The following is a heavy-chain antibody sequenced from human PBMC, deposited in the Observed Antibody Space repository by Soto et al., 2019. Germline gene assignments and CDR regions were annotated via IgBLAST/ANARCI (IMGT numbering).Heavy chain of an antibody. CDR2: IWYDGSNK. Sequence: QVQLVESGGGVVQPGRSLRLSCAASGFTFSSYGMHWVRQAPGKGLEWVAVIWYDGSNKYYADSVKGRFTISRDNSKNTLYLQRNSLRAEDTAVYYCARDRVWFGELSGHDYYYGMDVW. CDR1: GFTFSSYG. V-gene: IGHV3-33*01. CDR3: ARDRVWFGELSGHDYYYGMDV. D-gene: IGHD3-10*01. J-gene: IGHJ6*01.